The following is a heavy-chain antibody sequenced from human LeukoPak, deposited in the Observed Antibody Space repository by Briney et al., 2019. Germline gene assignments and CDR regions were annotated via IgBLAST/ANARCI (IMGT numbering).Heavy chain of an antibody. CDR2: IYHSGTT. D-gene: IGHD2-2*01. CDR1: GESISSTNW. CDR3: ADKVYCSTTSCYHAGY. Sequence: SGTLSLTCAVSGESISSTNWWSWVRQAPGKGLEWIGEIYHSGTTKYNPSLKSRVTISFDTSKNQFSLNLRSVTAADTAVYYCADKVYCSTTSCYHAGYWGQGTLVTVSS. J-gene: IGHJ4*02. V-gene: IGHV4-4*02.